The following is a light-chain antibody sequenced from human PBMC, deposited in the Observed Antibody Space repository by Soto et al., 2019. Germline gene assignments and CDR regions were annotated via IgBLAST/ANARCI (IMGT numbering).Light chain of an antibody. Sequence: DLVMTQSPLSLPVTPGEPASISCRSSQSLLHSNGYNYLDWYLQKPGQSPQLLIYLGSNRASGVPDRFSGSGSGTDFTLKIGRVEAEDVGVYYCMQALQTPFTFGPGTKVDIK. CDR1: QSLLHSNGYNY. CDR3: MQALQTPFT. V-gene: IGKV2-28*01. CDR2: LGS. J-gene: IGKJ3*01.